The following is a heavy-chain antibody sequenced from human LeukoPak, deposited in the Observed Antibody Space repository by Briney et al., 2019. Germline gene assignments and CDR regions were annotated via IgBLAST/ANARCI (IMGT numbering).Heavy chain of an antibody. CDR1: GFTFSSYR. CDR3: ARKGGDYFDY. V-gene: IGHV3-53*01. Sequence: GGSLRLSCAASGFTFSSYRMSWVRQAPGKGLEWVSVIYTGGRTHYPDSVKGRFTISRDNSKNTLYLQMNSLRADDTAVYYCARKGGDYFDYWGQGALVTISS. J-gene: IGHJ4*02. D-gene: IGHD4-17*01. CDR2: IYTGGRT.